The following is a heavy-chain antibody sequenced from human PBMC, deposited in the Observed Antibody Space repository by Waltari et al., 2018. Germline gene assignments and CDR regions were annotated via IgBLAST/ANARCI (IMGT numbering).Heavy chain of an antibody. CDR1: GGSISSSY. CDR2: IYTSGST. D-gene: IGHD6-19*01. V-gene: IGHV4-4*07. J-gene: IGHJ5*02. Sequence: QVQLQESGPGLVKPSETLSLPCTVSGGSISSSYWSRVRPPAGKGLEWIGRIYTSGSTNYNPSLKSRVTMSVDTSKNQFSLKLSSVTAADTAVYYCARDRVIAVATNWFDPWGQGTLVTVSS. CDR3: ARDRVIAVATNWFDP.